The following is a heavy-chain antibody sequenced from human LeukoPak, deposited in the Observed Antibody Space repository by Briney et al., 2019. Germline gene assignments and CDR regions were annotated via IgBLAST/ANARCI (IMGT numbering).Heavy chain of an antibody. V-gene: IGHV3-30*18. CDR3: AKGDCSSTSCPMDV. J-gene: IGHJ6*02. Sequence: GRSLRLSCAASGFTFSSYGMHWVRQAPGKGLEWVAVISYDGSNKYYADSVKGRFTISRDNSKNTLYLQMNSLRAEDTAVYYCAKGDCSSTSCPMDVWGQGTTVTVSS. CDR1: GFTFSSYG. CDR2: ISYDGSNK. D-gene: IGHD2-2*01.